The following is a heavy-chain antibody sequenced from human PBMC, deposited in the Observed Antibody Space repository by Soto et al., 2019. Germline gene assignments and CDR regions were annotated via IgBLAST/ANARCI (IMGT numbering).Heavy chain of an antibody. J-gene: IGHJ4*02. D-gene: IGHD2-8*01. V-gene: IGHV3-48*03. CDR1: GFTFSSYE. Sequence: GGSLRLSCAASGFTFSSYEMNWVRQAPGKGLEWVSYISSSGSTIYYADSVKGRFTISRDNAKNSLYLQMNSLRAEDTSVYYCARGYCTNGVCDFDYWGQGTLVTVSS. CDR3: ARGYCTNGVCDFDY. CDR2: ISSSGSTI.